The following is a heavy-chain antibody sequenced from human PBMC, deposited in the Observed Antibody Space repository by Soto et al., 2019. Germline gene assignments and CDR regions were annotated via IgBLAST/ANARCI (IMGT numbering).Heavy chain of an antibody. V-gene: IGHV4-4*07. Sequence: PSETLSLTCTVSGGSISSYYWSWIRQPAGKGLEWIGRIYTSGSTNYNPSLKSRVTMSVDTSKNQFSLKLSSVTAADTAVYYCARGPITFSGGWYDYYYYGMDVWGQGTTVTVSS. J-gene: IGHJ6*02. D-gene: IGHD6-19*01. CDR1: GGSISSYY. CDR3: ARGPITFSGGWYDYYYYGMDV. CDR2: IYTSGST.